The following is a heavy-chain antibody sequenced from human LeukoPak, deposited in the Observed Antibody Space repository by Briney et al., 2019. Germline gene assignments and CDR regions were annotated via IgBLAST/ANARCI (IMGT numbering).Heavy chain of an antibody. V-gene: IGHV3-15*01. Sequence: GGPLTLPCAASGFTFCNAWMRWVRQGPGKGLEWVVRIKSKTDGGTTDYAAPMTGRFTISRDDSKNTLYLQMNSLKTEDTAVYYCTTQRSRITMVRGVIRSDHWGQGTLVTVSS. J-gene: IGHJ4*02. CDR3: TTQRSRITMVRGVIRSDH. D-gene: IGHD3-10*01. CDR2: IKSKTDGGTT. CDR1: GFTFCNAW.